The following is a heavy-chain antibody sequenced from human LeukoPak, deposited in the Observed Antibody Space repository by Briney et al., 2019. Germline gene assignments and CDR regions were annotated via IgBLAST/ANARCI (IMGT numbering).Heavy chain of an antibody. J-gene: IGHJ4*02. V-gene: IGHV1-3*01. Sequence: ALVKVSCKASGYTFTSYAMHWVRQAPGQRLEWMGWINAGNGNTKYSQKFQGRVTITRDTSASTAYMELSSLRSEDTAVYYCAREERYYYDSSGYDYWGQGTLVTVSS. CDR2: INAGNGNT. CDR1: GYTFTSYA. CDR3: AREERYYYDSSGYDY. D-gene: IGHD3-22*01.